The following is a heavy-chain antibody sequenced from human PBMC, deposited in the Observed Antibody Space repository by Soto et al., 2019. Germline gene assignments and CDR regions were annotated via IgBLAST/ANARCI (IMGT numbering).Heavy chain of an antibody. CDR1: GGTFTSYY. CDR3: ARDGPDSGSYSAFDI. Sequence: ASVKVSCKASGGTFTSYYMHWVRQAPGQGLEWMGIINPSGGSTSYAQKFQGRVTMTRDTSTSTVYMELSSLRSEDTAVYYCARDGPDSGSYSAFDIWGQGTMVTV. D-gene: IGHD1-26*01. J-gene: IGHJ3*02. CDR2: INPSGGST. V-gene: IGHV1-46*01.